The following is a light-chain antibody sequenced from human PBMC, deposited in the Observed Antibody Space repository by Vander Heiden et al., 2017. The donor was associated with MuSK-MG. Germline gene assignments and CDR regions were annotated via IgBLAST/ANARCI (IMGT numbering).Light chain of an antibody. CDR2: EVT. Sequence: QSALTQPPSVSGSPGQSVTIPCTGISTDVASFNRGSWYQQPPGTAPRLIIYEVTNRPSGVPDRFSGSKSGNTASLSISGLQAEDEADYFCSSSTPTGTLVFGGGTKLTVL. V-gene: IGLV2-18*02. CDR3: SSSTPTGTLV. CDR1: STDVASFNR. J-gene: IGLJ2*01.